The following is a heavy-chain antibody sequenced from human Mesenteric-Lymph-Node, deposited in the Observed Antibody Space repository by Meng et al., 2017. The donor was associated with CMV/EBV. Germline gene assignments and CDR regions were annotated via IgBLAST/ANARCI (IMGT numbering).Heavy chain of an antibody. V-gene: IGHV3-73*01. CDR3: LRPNCTGDSCYLLH. CDR2: IRSRANSYTT. D-gene: IGHD2-8*02. Sequence: GESLKISCVGSGFTFSNSYTMHWVRQAPGKGLQWVGRIRSRANSYTTAYSPSVKGRFTISRDDSKSMAFLQMNSLEAEDTAVYYCLRPNCTGDSCYLLHWGQGTLVTVSS. J-gene: IGHJ4*02. CDR1: GFTFSNSY.